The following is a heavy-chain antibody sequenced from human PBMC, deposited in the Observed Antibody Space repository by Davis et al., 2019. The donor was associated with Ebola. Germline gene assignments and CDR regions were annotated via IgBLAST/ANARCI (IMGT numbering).Heavy chain of an antibody. CDR2: ISSSGSTS. Sequence: GESLKISCVASGFTFSNYEMNWVRQAPGKGLEWISYISSSGSTSYYADSVKGRFIISRDNARTSLYLQMNSLRAEDTATYYCARDREPNSVRGPYYYMDVWGKGTTVTVSS. CDR1: GFTFSNYE. D-gene: IGHD1-26*01. J-gene: IGHJ6*03. V-gene: IGHV3-48*03. CDR3: ARDREPNSVRGPYYYMDV.